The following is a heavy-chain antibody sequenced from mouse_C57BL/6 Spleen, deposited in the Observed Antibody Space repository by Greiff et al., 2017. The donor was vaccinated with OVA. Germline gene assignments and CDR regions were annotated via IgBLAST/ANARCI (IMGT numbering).Heavy chain of an antibody. Sequence: EVNVVESGGGLVKPGGSLKLSCAASGFTFSSYAMSWVRQTPEKRLEWVATISDGGSYTYYPDNVKGRFTISRDNAKNNLYLQMSHLKSEDTAMYYCARDLGLGYWGQGTTLTVSS. CDR3: ARDLGLGY. V-gene: IGHV5-4*01. J-gene: IGHJ2*01. CDR1: GFTFSSYA. CDR2: ISDGGSYT. D-gene: IGHD4-1*01.